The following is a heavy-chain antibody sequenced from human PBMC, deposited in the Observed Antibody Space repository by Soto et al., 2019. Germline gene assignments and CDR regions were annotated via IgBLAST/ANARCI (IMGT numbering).Heavy chain of an antibody. CDR2: ISASGGRT. CDR3: ATYGSGNY. V-gene: IGHV3-23*01. J-gene: IGHJ4*01. Sequence: ETLSLTCTVSGGSISSYYWSWIRQPPGKGLEWVSAISASGGRTYYADSVKGRFTISRDNSKNTLYLQMNSLRVEDTAVYYCATYGSGNYWGHGTLVTVSS. D-gene: IGHD3-10*01. CDR1: GGSISSYY.